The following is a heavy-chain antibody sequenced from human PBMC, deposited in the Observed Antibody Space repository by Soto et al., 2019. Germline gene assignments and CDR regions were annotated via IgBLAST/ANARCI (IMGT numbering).Heavy chain of an antibody. D-gene: IGHD6-6*01. CDR1: GFTFDDYA. J-gene: IGHJ6*02. CDR2: ISWNSGTI. V-gene: IGHV3-9*01. Sequence: EVQLVESGGGLVQAGRSLRLSCAASGFTFDDYAMHWVRQGSGKGLEWVSGISWNSGTIGYADSVKGRFTISRDNAKNSLYLQMNSLRAEDTALYCCGKDLRSSPLNGMDVWGQGTAVTVSS. CDR3: GKDLRSSPLNGMDV.